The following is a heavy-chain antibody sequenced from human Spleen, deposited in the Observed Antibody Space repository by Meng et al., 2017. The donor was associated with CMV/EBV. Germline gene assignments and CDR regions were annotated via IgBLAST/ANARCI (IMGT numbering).Heavy chain of an antibody. Sequence: GESLKISCVASTFTFSSDWMTWVRQAPGKGLECVATIKKDGSEKYYVDSVKGRFTVSRDNAKNSLYLQMNSLRAEDTAIYYCASVSSRWVWVLYGGSVDQYDGMDVWGQGTTVTVSS. J-gene: IGHJ6*02. V-gene: IGHV3-7*01. CDR3: ASVSSRWVWVLYGGSVDQYDGMDV. D-gene: IGHD3-3*01. CDR2: IKKDGSEK. CDR1: TFTFSSDW.